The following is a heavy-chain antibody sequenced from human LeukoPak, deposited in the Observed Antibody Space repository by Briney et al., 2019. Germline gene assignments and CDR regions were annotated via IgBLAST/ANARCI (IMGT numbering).Heavy chain of an antibody. D-gene: IGHD3-3*01. Sequence: GGSLRLSCAASGFTFSSYSMNWVRQAPGKGLEWVSYISSSSSTIYYADSVKGRFTISRDNAKNSLYLQMNSLRDEDTAVYYCARVWGYYDFWSGSYYFDYWGQGTLVTVSS. CDR2: ISSSSSTI. V-gene: IGHV3-48*02. CDR1: GFTFSSYS. J-gene: IGHJ4*02. CDR3: ARVWGYYDFWSGSYYFDY.